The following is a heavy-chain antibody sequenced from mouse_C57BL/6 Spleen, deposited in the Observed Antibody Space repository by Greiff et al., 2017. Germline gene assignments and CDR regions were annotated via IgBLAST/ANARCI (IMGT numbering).Heavy chain of an antibody. CDR1: GYTFTSYW. V-gene: IGHV1-50*01. D-gene: IGHD3-3*01. J-gene: IGHJ2*01. CDR2: IDPSDSYT. CDR3: ARGRSDY. Sequence: QVQLKQPGAELVKPGASVKLSCKASGYTFTSYWMQWVKQRPGQGLEWIGEIDPSDSYTNYNQKFKGKATLTVDTSSSTAYMQLSSLTSEDSAVYYCARGRSDYWGQGTTLTVSS.